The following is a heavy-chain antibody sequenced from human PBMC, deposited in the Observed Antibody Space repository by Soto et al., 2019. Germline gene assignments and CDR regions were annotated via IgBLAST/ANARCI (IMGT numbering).Heavy chain of an antibody. J-gene: IGHJ4*02. CDR3: ATIDGRDGYKLGSFDY. V-gene: IGHV4-31*03. CDR1: GGSISSGGYY. CDR2: IYYSGST. D-gene: IGHD5-12*01. Sequence: PSETLSLTCTVSGGSISSGGYYWSWIRQHPGKGLEWIGYIYYSGSTYYNPSLKSRVTISVDTSKNQFSLKLSSVTAADTAVFYCATIDGRDGYKLGSFDYWGQGTLVTVSS.